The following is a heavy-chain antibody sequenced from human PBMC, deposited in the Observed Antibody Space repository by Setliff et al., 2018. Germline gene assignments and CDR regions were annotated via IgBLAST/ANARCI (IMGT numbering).Heavy chain of an antibody. CDR1: GISITSGHY. CDR3: ASPRRDDLDSPFDAFDL. CDR2: IYHRGRK. V-gene: IGHV4-38-2*01. J-gene: IGHJ3*01. Sequence: SETLSLTCVVSGISITSGHYWGWIRQPPGKGLEWIATIYHRGRKYYNPSLDSRVTISLDTSKNQYSLRLHSVTAADTAVYYCASPRRDDLDSPFDAFDLWGQGTKVTVSS. D-gene: IGHD3-3*01.